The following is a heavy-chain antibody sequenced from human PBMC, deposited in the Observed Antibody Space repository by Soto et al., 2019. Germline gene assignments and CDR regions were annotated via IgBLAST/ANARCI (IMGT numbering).Heavy chain of an antibody. CDR3: AREGGESSDGLYYFDS. D-gene: IGHD3-16*01. CDR1: GGSTSSDNY. CDR2: IYYSGNT. Sequence: SETLSLTCTVSGGSTSSDNYWSWIRQPPGKGLEWIGHIYYSGNTDYNPSLKSRLAISVDTSKNQFSLKLSSVTAADTAVYFCAREGGESSDGLYYFDSWGQGSLVTVSS. V-gene: IGHV4-30-4*01. J-gene: IGHJ4*02.